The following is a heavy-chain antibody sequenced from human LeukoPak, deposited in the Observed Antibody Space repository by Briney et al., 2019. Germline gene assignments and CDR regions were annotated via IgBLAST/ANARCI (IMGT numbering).Heavy chain of an antibody. J-gene: IGHJ4*02. V-gene: IGHV3-33*06. Sequence: GRSLRLSCAASGFTFSSYGMHWARQAPGKGLEWVAVIWNDGGDKYYADSVKGRFTISRDNSKNTLYLQMNSLRAEDTAVYYCAKPTRGSGSFLIDFWGQGTLVTVS. CDR2: IWNDGGDK. CDR3: AKPTRGSGSFLIDF. D-gene: IGHD1-26*01. CDR1: GFTFSSYG.